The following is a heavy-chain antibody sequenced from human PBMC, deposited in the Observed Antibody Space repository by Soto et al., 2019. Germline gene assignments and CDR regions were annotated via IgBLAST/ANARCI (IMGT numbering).Heavy chain of an antibody. CDR3: AREGDYPYGMDV. CDR1: GGTFSSYT. J-gene: IGHJ6*02. Sequence: QVQLVQSGAEVKKPGSSVKVSCKASGGTFSSYTISWVRQAPGQGLEWMGRIIPILGIANYAQKFQGRVTITADKSTSTAYMGLSSLRSEDTAVYYCAREGDYPYGMDVWGQGTTVTVSS. CDR2: IIPILGIA. V-gene: IGHV1-69*08. D-gene: IGHD3-16*01.